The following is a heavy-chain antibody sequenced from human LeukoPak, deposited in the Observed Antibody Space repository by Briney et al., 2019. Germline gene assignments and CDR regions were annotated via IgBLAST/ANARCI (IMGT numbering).Heavy chain of an antibody. D-gene: IGHD3-3*02. CDR2: IYYSGST. V-gene: IGHV4-59*01. Sequence: SETLSLTCTVSGGSISSYYWSWIRQPPGKGLEGIGYIYYSGSTNYNPSLKSRVTISVDTSKNQFSLKLSSVTAADTAVYYCARDFSSYYYYYMDVWGKGARVTVSS. CDR3: ARDFSSYYYYYMDV. J-gene: IGHJ6*03. CDR1: GGSISSYY.